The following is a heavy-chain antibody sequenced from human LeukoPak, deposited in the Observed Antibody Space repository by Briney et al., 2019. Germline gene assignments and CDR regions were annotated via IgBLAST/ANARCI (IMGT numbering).Heavy chain of an antibody. J-gene: IGHJ6*02. CDR2: FDPEDGET. CDR1: GYTLTELS. CDR3: ATDRSWELRANYYGMDV. Sequence: GASVKVSCKVSGYTLTELSMHWVRQAPGKGLEWMGGFDPEDGETINAQKFQGRVTMTEDTSTDTAYMELSSLRSEDTAVYYCATDRSWELRANYYGMDVWGQGTTVTVSS. D-gene: IGHD1-26*01. V-gene: IGHV1-24*01.